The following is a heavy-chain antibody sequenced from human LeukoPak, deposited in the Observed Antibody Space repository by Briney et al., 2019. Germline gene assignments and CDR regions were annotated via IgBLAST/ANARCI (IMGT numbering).Heavy chain of an antibody. CDR1: GRSISSYY. V-gene: IGHV4-59*01. D-gene: IGHD1-26*01. Sequence: SETLSLTCTLSGRSISSYYWSWIRQPPGKGLEWIGYIYYSGNHNYNPSLKSRVTISVDTSKIQFSLKLSSVTAADTAVYYCARGSVVGATYLDYWGQGTLVTVSS. CDR2: IYYSGNH. CDR3: ARGSVVGATYLDY. J-gene: IGHJ4*02.